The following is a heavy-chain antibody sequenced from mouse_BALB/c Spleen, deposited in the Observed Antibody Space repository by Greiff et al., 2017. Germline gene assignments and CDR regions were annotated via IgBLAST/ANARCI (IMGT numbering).Heavy chain of an antibody. CDR3: ARWNYYGRGFAY. CDR2: IDPSDSYT. V-gene: IGHV1-69*02. J-gene: IGHJ3*01. D-gene: IGHD1-1*01. Sequence: QVQLQQPGAELVKPGASVKLSCKASGYTFTSYWMHWVKQRPGQGLEWIGEIDPSDSYTNYNQKFKGKATLTVDKSSSTAYMQLSSLTSEDSAVYYCARWNYYGRGFAYWGQGTLVTVSA. CDR1: GYTFTSYW.